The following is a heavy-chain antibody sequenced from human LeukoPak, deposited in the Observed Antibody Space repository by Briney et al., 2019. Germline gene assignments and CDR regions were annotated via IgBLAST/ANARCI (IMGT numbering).Heavy chain of an antibody. CDR3: ARSNQADDY. V-gene: IGHV3-74*01. CDR2: INPGGSSI. CDR1: GFTFSSYW. D-gene: IGHD1-14*01. Sequence: GGALTLSCAASGFTFSSYWMHWLRQAPGKGLVWVARINPGGSSITYADSVKGRFTISRDNAKNTLYRQMDSLRAEDTGVYYCARSNQADDYWGQGTLVTVSS. J-gene: IGHJ4*02.